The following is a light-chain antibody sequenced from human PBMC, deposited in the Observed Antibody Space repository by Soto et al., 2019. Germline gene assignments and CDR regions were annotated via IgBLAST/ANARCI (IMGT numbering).Light chain of an antibody. V-gene: IGKV3-20*01. Sequence: EIVLTQSPGTLSLSPGERATLSCRARQSVSSSYLAWYQQKPGQAPRLLIYGASSRATGIPDRFSGSGSGTDFTLTISRLEPQDFAVYYCHQYGSSPLWTFGQGTKVESK. CDR3: HQYGSSPLWT. CDR1: QSVSSSY. CDR2: GAS. J-gene: IGKJ1*01.